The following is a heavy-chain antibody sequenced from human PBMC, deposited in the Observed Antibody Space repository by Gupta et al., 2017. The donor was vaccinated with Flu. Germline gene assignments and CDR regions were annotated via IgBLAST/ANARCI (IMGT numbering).Heavy chain of an antibody. CDR2: ISVYNGNT. J-gene: IGHJ6*04. V-gene: IGHV1-18*01. CDR1: A. D-gene: IGHD2-2*01. Sequence: AISWVRQAPGQGLEWMGWISVYNGNTKYAQKCQGRVTMTTDISTSTADMELRSLRYDDTAVYYCARDYMVVVPGAVVGMDVWVKGTTVPVSS. CDR3: ARDYMVVVPGAVVGMDV.